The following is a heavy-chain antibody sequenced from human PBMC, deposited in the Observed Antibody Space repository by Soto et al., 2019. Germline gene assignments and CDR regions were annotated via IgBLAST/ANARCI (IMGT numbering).Heavy chain of an antibody. Sequence: GSLRLSCAASGFTFSSYWMSWVRQAPGKGLEWVANIKQDGSEKYYVDSVKGRFTISRDNAKNSLYLQMNSLRAEDTAVYYCARGGYSYVDAFDIWGQGTMVTVSS. CDR3: ARGGYSYVDAFDI. CDR2: IKQDGSEK. D-gene: IGHD5-18*01. J-gene: IGHJ3*02. V-gene: IGHV3-7*01. CDR1: GFTFSSYW.